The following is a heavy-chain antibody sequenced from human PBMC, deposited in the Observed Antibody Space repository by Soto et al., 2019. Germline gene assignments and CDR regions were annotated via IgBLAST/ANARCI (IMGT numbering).Heavy chain of an antibody. CDR1: GYTFTSYD. D-gene: IGHD2-2*01. CDR2: MNPNSGNT. V-gene: IGHV1-8*01. CDR3: ARGYCSSTSCYAVSPEYNWFDP. Sequence: GASVKVSCKASGYTFTSYDINWVRQATGQGLEWMGWMNPNSGNTGYAQKFQGRVTMTRNTSISTAYMDLSSLRSEDTAVYYCARGYCSSTSCYAVSPEYNWFDPWGQGTLVTVSS. J-gene: IGHJ5*02.